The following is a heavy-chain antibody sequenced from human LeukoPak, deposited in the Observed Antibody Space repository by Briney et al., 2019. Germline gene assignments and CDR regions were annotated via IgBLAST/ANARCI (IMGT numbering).Heavy chain of an antibody. V-gene: IGHV3-30*02. CDR3: ARGGDRIQLWKNGYYYMDV. Sequence: GGSLRLSCAASGFTFSSYGMHWVRQAPGKGLEWVAFIRYDGSNKYYADSVKGRFTISRDNSKNTLYLQMNSLRAEDTAVYHCARGGDRIQLWKNGYYYMDVWGKGTTVTVSS. CDR2: IRYDGSNK. CDR1: GFTFSSYG. J-gene: IGHJ6*03. D-gene: IGHD5-18*01.